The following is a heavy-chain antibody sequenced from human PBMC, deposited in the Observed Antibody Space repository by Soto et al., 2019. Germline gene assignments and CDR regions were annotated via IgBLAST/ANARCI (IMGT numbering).Heavy chain of an antibody. D-gene: IGHD3-22*01. CDR1: GYSFTSYW. Sequence: VESLKISRKGSGYSFTSYWIGWVRQMPGKGLDWMGIIYPSDSDTRYGPASQGQVTISADKSISAAYLQWSSLKASDTAMYYCASFHYDSGGYYQYFDYWGQGTLVTVSS. J-gene: IGHJ4*02. CDR2: IYPSDSDT. V-gene: IGHV5-51*01. CDR3: ASFHYDSGGYYQYFDY.